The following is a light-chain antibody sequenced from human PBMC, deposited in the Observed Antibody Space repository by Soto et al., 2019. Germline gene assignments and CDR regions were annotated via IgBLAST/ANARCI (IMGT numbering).Light chain of an antibody. CDR3: QTYYNTPLT. CDR1: QSVLYNSNNKNY. Sequence: DIVMTQSPDSLAVSLGERATINCKSSQSVLYNSNNKNYLAWYQQKPGQPPKLLIYWASTRESGVPDRFSGRGSGTDFTLTISKLQAEAVGLYVCQTYYNTPLTFGGGTKVEIK. CDR2: WAS. V-gene: IGKV4-1*01. J-gene: IGKJ4*01.